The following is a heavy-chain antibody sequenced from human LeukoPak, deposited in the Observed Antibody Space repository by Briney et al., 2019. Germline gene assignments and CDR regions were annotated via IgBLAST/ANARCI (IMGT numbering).Heavy chain of an antibody. J-gene: IGHJ4*02. Sequence: GGSLRLSCIASGFSFSGHWMHWARQLPGKGLDWGSRISPTGSTTSYADSVKGRFTVSRDNAKNTLYLQVNNLRAEDTAVYYCARGPNSNWSGLDFWGQGTLLTVSS. CDR1: GFSFSGHW. D-gene: IGHD6-6*01. CDR2: ISPTGSTT. V-gene: IGHV3-74*01. CDR3: ARGPNSNWSGLDF.